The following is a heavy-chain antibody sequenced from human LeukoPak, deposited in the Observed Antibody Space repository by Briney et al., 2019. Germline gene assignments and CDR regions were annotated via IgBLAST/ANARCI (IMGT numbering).Heavy chain of an antibody. J-gene: IGHJ4*02. CDR3: AKESVRYSSSGEGQK. CDR1: GFTFSSYG. D-gene: IGHD6-13*01. V-gene: IGHV3-33*06. CDR2: IWYDGSNK. Sequence: PGGSLRLSCAASGFTFSSYGMHWVRQAPGKGLEWVAVIWYDGSNKYYADSVKGRFTISRDNSKNTLYLQMNSLRAEDTAVYYCAKESVRYSSSGEGQKWGQGTLVTVSS.